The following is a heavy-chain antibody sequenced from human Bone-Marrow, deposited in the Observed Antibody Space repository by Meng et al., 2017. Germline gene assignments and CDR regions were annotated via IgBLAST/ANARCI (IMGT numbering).Heavy chain of an antibody. CDR3: AKDPEGVYDFGYYFDY. CDR2: ISGSGGST. J-gene: IGHJ4*02. D-gene: IGHD3-3*01. Sequence: GGSLRLSCAASGFTFSSYAMSWVRQAPGKGLEWVSAISGSGGSTYYADSVKGRFTISRDNSKNTLYLQMNSLRAEDTAVYYCAKDPEGVYDFGYYFDYWGQGTLVTVSS. V-gene: IGHV3-23*01. CDR1: GFTFSSYA.